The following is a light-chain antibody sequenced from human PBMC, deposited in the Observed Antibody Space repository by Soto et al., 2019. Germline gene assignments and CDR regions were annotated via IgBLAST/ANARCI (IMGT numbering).Light chain of an antibody. CDR3: QLRSNWPPVI. CDR1: QSISSY. J-gene: IGKJ3*01. Sequence: IVLTQSPATLSLSPGERATLSCRASQSISSYLAWYQQKPGQAPRLLIYDTSNRATGIPARFSGSGSGTDFTLTIRSLEPEDFAVYYCQLRSNWPPVIFGPGTKVDIK. V-gene: IGKV3-11*01. CDR2: DTS.